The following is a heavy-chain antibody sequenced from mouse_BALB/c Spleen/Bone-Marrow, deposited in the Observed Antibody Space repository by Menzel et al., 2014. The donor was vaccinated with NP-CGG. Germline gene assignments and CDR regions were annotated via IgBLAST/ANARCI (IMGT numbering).Heavy chain of an antibody. V-gene: IGHV5-17*02. CDR2: ISSGSSTI. D-gene: IGHD2-10*02. J-gene: IGHJ2*01. Sequence: EVKVVESGGGLVQPGGSRKLSCAASGFTFSSFGMHWVRQAPEKGLEWVAYISSGSSTICYADTVKGRFTISRDNPKNTLFLQMTSLRSEDTAMYYCAREGRYGNPGYWGQGTTLTVSS. CDR1: GFTFSSFG. CDR3: AREGRYGNPGY.